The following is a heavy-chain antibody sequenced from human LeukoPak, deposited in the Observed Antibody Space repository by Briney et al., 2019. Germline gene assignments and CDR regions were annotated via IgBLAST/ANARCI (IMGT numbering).Heavy chain of an antibody. Sequence: GGSLRLSCAASGFTFSNYWMSWVRQAPGRGLEWVANIKQDGSEKYYLDSVKGRFTISRDNAKNSPYLQMNSLRAEDTAVYYCARLVATISLRYFDYWGQGTLVTVSS. J-gene: IGHJ4*02. CDR3: ARLVATISLRYFDY. CDR1: GFTFSNYW. V-gene: IGHV3-7*01. D-gene: IGHD5-12*01. CDR2: IKQDGSEK.